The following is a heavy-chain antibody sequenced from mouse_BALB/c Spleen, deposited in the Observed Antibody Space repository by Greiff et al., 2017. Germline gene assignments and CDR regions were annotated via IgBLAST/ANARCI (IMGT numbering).Heavy chain of an antibody. J-gene: IGHJ4*01. CDR3: ARYGNYEGYYAMDY. CDR2: ISYSGST. Sequence: EVKLMESGPGLVKPSQSLSLTCTVTGYSITSDYAWNWIRQFPGNKLEWMGYISYSGSTSYNPSLKSRISITRDTSKNQFFLQLNSVTTEDTATYYCARYGNYEGYYAMDYWGQGTSVTVSS. CDR1: GYSITSDYA. D-gene: IGHD2-1*01. V-gene: IGHV3-2*02.